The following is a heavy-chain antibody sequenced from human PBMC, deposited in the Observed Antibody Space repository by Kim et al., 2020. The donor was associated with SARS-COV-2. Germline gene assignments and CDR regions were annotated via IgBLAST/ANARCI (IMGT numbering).Heavy chain of an antibody. CDR1: GGSISSSNW. V-gene: IGHV4-4*02. D-gene: IGHD1-20*01. CDR3: ARGVTGRYYGMDV. CDR2: IYHSGST. Sequence: SETLSLTCAVSGGSISSSNWWSWVRQPPGKGLEWIGEIYHSGSTNYNPSLKSRVTISVDKSKNQFSLKLSSVTAADTAVYYCARGVTGRYYGMDVWGQGTTVTVSS. J-gene: IGHJ6*02.